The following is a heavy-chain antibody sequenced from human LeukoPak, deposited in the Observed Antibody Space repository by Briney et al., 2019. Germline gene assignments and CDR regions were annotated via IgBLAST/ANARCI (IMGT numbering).Heavy chain of an antibody. CDR1: GFTFSESW. V-gene: IGHV3-7*01. J-gene: IGHJ6*02. Sequence: PGGSLRLSCAASGFTFSESWMTWVRQVPGLGLEGVAHINHEGGGIQYVDSVKGRFTISRDNAKGSVYLQMNSLRAEDTAIYHCATYINWVAGDVWGQGTTVIVS. D-gene: IGHD1-1*01. CDR3: ATYINWVAGDV. CDR2: INHEGGGI.